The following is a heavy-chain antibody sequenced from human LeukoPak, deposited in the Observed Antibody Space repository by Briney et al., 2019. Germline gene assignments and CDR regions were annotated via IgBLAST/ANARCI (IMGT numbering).Heavy chain of an antibody. J-gene: IGHJ4*02. CDR3: ARDRGSGWYGGYFDY. D-gene: IGHD6-19*01. V-gene: IGHV3-48*03. Sequence: GGSLRFSCAASGFTFSSYEMNWVRQAPGKGLEWVSYISSSGSTIYYADSVKGRFTISRDNAKNSLYLQMNSLRAEDTAVYYCARDRGSGWYGGYFDYWGQGTLVTVSS. CDR1: GFTFSSYE. CDR2: ISSSGSTI.